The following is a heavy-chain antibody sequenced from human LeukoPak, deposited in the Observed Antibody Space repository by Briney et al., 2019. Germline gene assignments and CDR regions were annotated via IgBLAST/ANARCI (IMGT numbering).Heavy chain of an antibody. CDR1: GGSISSYY. CDR2: IYYSGSI. V-gene: IGHV4-59*01. Sequence: SETLSLTCTVSGGSISSYYWSWLRQPPGKGLEWIGYIYYSGSINYNPSLKSRVTISVDTSKNQFSLKLSSVTAADTAVYYCARDRGYGDSWDFDLWGRGTLVTVSS. D-gene: IGHD4-17*01. J-gene: IGHJ2*01. CDR3: ARDRGYGDSWDFDL.